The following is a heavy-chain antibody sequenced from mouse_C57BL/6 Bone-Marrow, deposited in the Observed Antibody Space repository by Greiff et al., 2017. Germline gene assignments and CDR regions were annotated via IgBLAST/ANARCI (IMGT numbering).Heavy chain of an antibody. CDR2: INPSNGGT. J-gene: IGHJ2*01. D-gene: IGHD1-1*01. V-gene: IGHV1-53*01. Sequence: QVQLQQPGTELVKPGASVKLSCKASGYTFTSYWMHWVKQRPGQGLEWIGNINPSNGGTNYNEKFKSKAKLTVDKSSSTAYMQLSSLTSEDSAVYYCARWGIYYYGSFDYWGQGTTLTVSS. CDR1: GYTFTSYW. CDR3: ARWGIYYYGSFDY.